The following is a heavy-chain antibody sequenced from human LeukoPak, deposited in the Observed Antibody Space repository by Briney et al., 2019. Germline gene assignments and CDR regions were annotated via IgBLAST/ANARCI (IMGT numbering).Heavy chain of an antibody. Sequence: ASVKVSCKVAGYTFTDYYMHWVQQAPGKGLEWMGLVDPEDGETIYAEKFQGRVTIIADTSTDTAYMELSSLRSEDTAVYYCATGEQQLVHDYWGQGTLVTVSS. CDR2: VDPEDGET. J-gene: IGHJ4*02. V-gene: IGHV1-69-2*01. CDR1: GYTFTDYY. CDR3: ATGEQQLVHDY. D-gene: IGHD6-13*01.